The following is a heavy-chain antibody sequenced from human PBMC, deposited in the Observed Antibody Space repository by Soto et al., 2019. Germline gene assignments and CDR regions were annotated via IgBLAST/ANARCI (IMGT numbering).Heavy chain of an antibody. CDR1: GFTVSSNY. Sequence: EVQLVESGGGLVQPGGSLRLSCAASGFTVSSNYMSWVRQAPGKGLEWFSVIYSGGRTYYADSVKDRFTISRDNSKNTLSLQMNSLRAEDTAVYYCASSIASACDYFDYLGQGTVVTVSS. J-gene: IGHJ4*02. CDR3: ASSIASACDYFDY. V-gene: IGHV3-66*01. CDR2: IYSGGRT. D-gene: IGHD6-13*01.